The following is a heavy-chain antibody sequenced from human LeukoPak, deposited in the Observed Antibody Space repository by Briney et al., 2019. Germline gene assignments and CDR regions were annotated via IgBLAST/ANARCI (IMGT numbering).Heavy chain of an antibody. Sequence: ASVTVSCKASGYTFTSYDINWVRQATGQGLEWMGWMNPNSGNTGYAQKFQGRVTMTEDTSTDTAYMELSSLRSEDTAVYYCATDIVGATYRWGQGTLVTVSS. J-gene: IGHJ5*02. D-gene: IGHD1-26*01. CDR3: ATDIVGATYR. CDR1: GYTFTSYD. CDR2: MNPNSGNT. V-gene: IGHV1-8*02.